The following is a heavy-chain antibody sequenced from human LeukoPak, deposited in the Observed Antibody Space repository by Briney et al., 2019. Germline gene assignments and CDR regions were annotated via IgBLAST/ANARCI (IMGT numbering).Heavy chain of an antibody. CDR2: INHSGST. CDR3: ARYLATTGRHGPFLDY. D-gene: IGHD1-1*01. V-gene: IGHV4-34*01. J-gene: IGHJ4*02. Sequence: SETLSLTCAVYGGSFSGYYWSWIRQPPGKGLEWIGEINHSGSTNYNPSLKSRVTISVDTSKNQFSLKLSSVTAADTAVYYCARYLATTGRHGPFLDYWGQGTLVTVSS. CDR1: GGSFSGYY.